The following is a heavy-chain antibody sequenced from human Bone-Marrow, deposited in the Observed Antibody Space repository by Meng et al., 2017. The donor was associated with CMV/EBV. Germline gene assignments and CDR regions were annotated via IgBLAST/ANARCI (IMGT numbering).Heavy chain of an antibody. CDR1: GFTFSDHD. J-gene: IGHJ4*02. D-gene: IGHD2-15*01. CDR3: ARGICPWSSCYPRGYYFDL. Sequence: GGSLRLSCAVSGFTFSDHDMDWVRQAPGKGLEYVSAINSVGDATSYADSVKGRFTISRDNSKNTLFLQMGSLRAEDMAIYYCARGICPWSSCYPRGYYFDLWGQGTLVTVSS. CDR2: INSVGDAT. V-gene: IGHV3-64*02.